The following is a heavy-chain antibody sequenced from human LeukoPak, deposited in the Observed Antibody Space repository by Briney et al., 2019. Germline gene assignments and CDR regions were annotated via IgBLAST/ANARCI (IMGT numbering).Heavy chain of an antibody. CDR1: GYTFISYG. J-gene: IGHJ4*02. Sequence: GASVKVSCKASGYTFISYGISWVRQAPGQGLEWMGWISAYNGNTNYAQKLQGRVTMTTDTSTSTAYMELRSLRSDDTAVYYCAREITSSGYYLTGFDYWGQGTLVTVSS. V-gene: IGHV1-18*01. D-gene: IGHD3-22*01. CDR3: AREITSSGYYLTGFDY. CDR2: ISAYNGNT.